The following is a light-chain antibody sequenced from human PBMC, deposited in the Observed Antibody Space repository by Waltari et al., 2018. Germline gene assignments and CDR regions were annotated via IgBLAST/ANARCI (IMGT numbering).Light chain of an antibody. Sequence: SYELTQPPSVSVSPGQTARITCSGDALPKKYAYWYQQKSGQAPMLVIYEDTKRPSGIPERFSGSNSGAMATLTISGAQVEDVADYFCYSPDISDSLWVFGGGTKLTVL. V-gene: IGLV3-10*01. J-gene: IGLJ3*02. CDR1: ALPKKY. CDR2: EDT. CDR3: YSPDISDSLWV.